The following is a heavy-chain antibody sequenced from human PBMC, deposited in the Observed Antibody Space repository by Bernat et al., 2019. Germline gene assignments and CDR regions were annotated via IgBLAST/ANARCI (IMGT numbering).Heavy chain of an antibody. CDR3: ARHGLGRKGNWHFDL. Sequence: QVQLQESGPGLVKPSETLSLTCTVSGGSISGYYWSWIRQPPGKGLEWIDNIYYSGGTKYNPSLKSRVTISVDTSKNQFSLKLSSVTAADTAVYYCARHGLGRKGNWHFDLWGRGTLVTVS. CDR2: IYYSGGT. CDR1: GGSISGYY. D-gene: IGHD6-19*01. J-gene: IGHJ2*01. V-gene: IGHV4-59*08.